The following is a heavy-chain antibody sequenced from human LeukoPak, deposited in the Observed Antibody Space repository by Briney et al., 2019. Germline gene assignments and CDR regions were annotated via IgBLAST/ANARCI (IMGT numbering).Heavy chain of an antibody. CDR2: IYNSGSM. CDR1: SESSSRSTDY. CDR3: ARNPFGYCTGGSCSRDFDY. J-gene: IGHJ4*02. V-gene: IGHV4-39*01. D-gene: IGHD2-15*01. Sequence: SETLSLTCSVSSESSSRSTDYWGWIRQPPGKGLEWIGTIYNSGSMYPNPSLKSRVTIFIDTSKNQISLKLSSVTAADTAVYYCARNPFGYCTGGSCSRDFDYWAQGTLVTVSS.